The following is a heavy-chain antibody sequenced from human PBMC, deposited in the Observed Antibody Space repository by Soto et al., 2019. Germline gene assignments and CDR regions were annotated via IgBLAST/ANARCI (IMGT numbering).Heavy chain of an antibody. V-gene: IGHV3-33*01. CDR3: TREKMTQQWHAFDI. CDR1: GFTFSNYG. D-gene: IGHD1-1*01. J-gene: IGHJ3*02. CDR2: IWHDSSNK. Sequence: QVQLVESGGGVVQPGGSLRLSCVASGFTFSNYGMSWVRQAPGKGLEWVAAIWHDSSNKFYADSVRGRFTISRDNSKNTLFLQMSGLGADDTAFYYCTREKMTQQWHAFDIWGRGTTVTVSS.